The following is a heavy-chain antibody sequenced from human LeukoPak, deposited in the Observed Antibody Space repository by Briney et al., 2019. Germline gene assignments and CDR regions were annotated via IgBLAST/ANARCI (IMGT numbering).Heavy chain of an antibody. CDR1: GFSLSTSGVG. D-gene: IGHD5-24*01. CDR3: AHIQREMGTVKYYFDY. J-gene: IGHJ4*02. Sequence: SGPTLVKPTQTLTLTCTFSGFSLSTSGVGVGWIRQPPGKALEWLALIYWDDDKFYSPSLKSRLSITKDTSKNQVVLTMTSMDPVDTATYYCAHIQREMGTVKYYFDYWGQGTLVTVSS. V-gene: IGHV2-5*02. CDR2: IYWDDDK.